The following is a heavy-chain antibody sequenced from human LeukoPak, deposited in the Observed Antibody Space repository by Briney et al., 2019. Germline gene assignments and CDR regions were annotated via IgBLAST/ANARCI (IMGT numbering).Heavy chain of an antibody. CDR3: AQKRARLLRRYYYYYMDV. Sequence: SETLSLTCAVYGGSFSGYYWSWIRQPPGKGLEWIGEINHSGSTNYNPSLKSRVTISVDTSKNQFSLKLSSVTAADTAVYYCAQKRARLLRRYYYYYMDVWGKGTTVTVSS. CDR2: INHSGST. V-gene: IGHV4-34*01. J-gene: IGHJ6*03. D-gene: IGHD6-25*01. CDR1: GGSFSGYY.